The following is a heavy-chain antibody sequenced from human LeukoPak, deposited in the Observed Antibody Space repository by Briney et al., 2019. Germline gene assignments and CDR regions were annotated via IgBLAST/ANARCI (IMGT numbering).Heavy chain of an antibody. Sequence: PGGSLRLSCAVSGFTISSYGMHWVSQAPGGGLEGVAFIRYDGSNKYYTDSVKGRLTISRDNSKNTLYLQMNSLRAEDTAVYYCAKDLGLYIVVVPAAIDFDYWGQGTLVTVSS. CDR3: AKDLGLYIVVVPAAIDFDY. J-gene: IGHJ4*02. V-gene: IGHV3-30*02. D-gene: IGHD2-2*01. CDR2: IRYDGSNK. CDR1: GFTISSYG.